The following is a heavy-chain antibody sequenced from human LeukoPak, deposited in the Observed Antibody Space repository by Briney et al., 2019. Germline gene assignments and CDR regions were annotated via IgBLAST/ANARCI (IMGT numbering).Heavy chain of an antibody. CDR3: ARDSSGYYYGYYFDY. J-gene: IGHJ4*02. Sequence: SETLSLTCTVSGGSISSGSYYWSWIRQPAGKGLVWIGRIYTSGSTNYNPSLKSRVTISVDTSKNQFSLKLSSVTAADTAVYYCARDSSGYYYGYYFDYWGQGTLVTASS. V-gene: IGHV4-61*02. D-gene: IGHD3-22*01. CDR2: IYTSGST. CDR1: GGSISSGSYY.